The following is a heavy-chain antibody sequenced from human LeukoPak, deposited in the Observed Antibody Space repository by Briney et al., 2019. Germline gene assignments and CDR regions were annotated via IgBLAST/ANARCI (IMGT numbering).Heavy chain of an antibody. D-gene: IGHD3-10*01. Sequence: PGGSLRLSCAAAGFTFSDYYMSWIRQAPGKGLEWVSYISSSGSTIYYADSVKGRFTISRDNAKNSLYLQMNSLRAEDTAVYYCARCTMVRGDLYYYYYYMDVWGKGTTVTISS. CDR3: ARCTMVRGDLYYYYYYMDV. CDR1: GFTFSDYY. J-gene: IGHJ6*03. V-gene: IGHV3-11*01. CDR2: ISSSGSTI.